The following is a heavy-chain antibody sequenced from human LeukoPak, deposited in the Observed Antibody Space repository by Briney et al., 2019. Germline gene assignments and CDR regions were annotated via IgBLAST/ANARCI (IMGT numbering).Heavy chain of an antibody. J-gene: IGHJ4*02. Sequence: GRSLRLSCTASGFTFSSYAMHWVRQAPGKGLEWVALISYDGSNKYYADSVKGRFTISRDNSKNTLYLQMNSLRAEDTAVYYCTKGGQIRTPFGGVGLIDYWGQGTLVAVSS. D-gene: IGHD3-16*01. CDR2: ISYDGSNK. CDR1: GFTFSSYA. CDR3: TKGGQIRTPFGGVGLIDY. V-gene: IGHV3-30-3*01.